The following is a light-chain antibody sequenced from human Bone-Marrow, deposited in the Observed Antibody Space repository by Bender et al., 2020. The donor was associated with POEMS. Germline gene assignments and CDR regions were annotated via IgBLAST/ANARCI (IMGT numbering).Light chain of an antibody. CDR1: SSNIETNY. J-gene: IGLJ3*02. CDR3: AAWDDSLSGWV. Sequence: QSVLTQPPSASGTPGQRVTISCSGSSSNIETNYVYWYQQLPGAAPKLLFYNTNQRPSGVPDRFSGSKSATSGSLAISGLRSADEADYYCAAWDDSLSGWVFGGGTKLTVL. V-gene: IGLV1-47*02. CDR2: NTN.